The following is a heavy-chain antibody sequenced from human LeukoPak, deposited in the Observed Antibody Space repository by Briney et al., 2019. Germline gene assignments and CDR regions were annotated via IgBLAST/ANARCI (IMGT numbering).Heavy chain of an antibody. J-gene: IGHJ4*02. CDR1: GGSFSGYY. V-gene: IGHV4-34*01. CDR3: ARAGASAY. D-gene: IGHD1-26*01. Sequence: SETLSLTCAVYGGSFSGYYWSWIRQPPGKGLEWIGGINHSGSTNYNPSLKSRVTISVDTSKNQFSLKLSSVTAADTAVYYCARAGASAYWGQGTLVTVSS. CDR2: INHSGST.